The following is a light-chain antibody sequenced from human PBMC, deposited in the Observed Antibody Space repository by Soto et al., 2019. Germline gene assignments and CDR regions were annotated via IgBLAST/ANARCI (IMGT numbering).Light chain of an antibody. Sequence: DIQLTQSPSFLSASVGDRVTITCRATQGISTYLAWYQQRPGKAPKLLIYSASTLQSEVPSRFSGSGSGIEFTLTISSLQPEDFATYYCQQRDTYPLTFGGGTKVQIK. J-gene: IGKJ4*01. CDR1: QGISTY. CDR2: SAS. V-gene: IGKV1-9*01. CDR3: QQRDTYPLT.